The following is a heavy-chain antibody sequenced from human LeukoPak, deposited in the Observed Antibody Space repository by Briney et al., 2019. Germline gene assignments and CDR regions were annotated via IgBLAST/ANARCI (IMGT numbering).Heavy chain of an antibody. J-gene: IGHJ4*02. D-gene: IGHD1-26*01. CDR1: GYTFTDYH. V-gene: IGHV1-2*02. Sequence: ASVKVSCKASGYTFTDYHMHWVRQAPGQGLEWMGWINPNSGGTNYAQKFQGRVTMTRDTSISTAYMELSRLRSDDTAIYYCARDWSIMGTTLDPYWGQGTLVTVSS. CDR2: INPNSGGT. CDR3: ARDWSIMGTTLDPY.